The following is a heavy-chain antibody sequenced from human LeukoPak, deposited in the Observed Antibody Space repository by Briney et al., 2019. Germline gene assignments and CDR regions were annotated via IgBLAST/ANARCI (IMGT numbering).Heavy chain of an antibody. J-gene: IGHJ4*02. CDR2: IYPGDSDT. Sequence: GESLKISCKGSGYSFTSYWIGWVRQMPGKGLEWMGIIYPGDSDTRYSPSFQGQVTISADKSISTAYLQWSSLKASDAAMYYCARRVVIGYGDYRFDYWGQGTLVTVSS. CDR1: GYSFTSYW. D-gene: IGHD4-17*01. V-gene: IGHV5-51*01. CDR3: ARRVVIGYGDYRFDY.